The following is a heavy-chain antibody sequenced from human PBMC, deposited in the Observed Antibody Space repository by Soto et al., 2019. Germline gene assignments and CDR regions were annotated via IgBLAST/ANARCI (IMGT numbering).Heavy chain of an antibody. D-gene: IGHD6-13*01. J-gene: IGHJ6*02. V-gene: IGHV3-23*01. CDR3: AKHNSSKLHGMDV. CDR1: GFTFRSYA. Sequence: LRLSCAASGFTFRSYAMSWVRQAPGKGLEWVSAISGSGGSTYYADSVKGRFTISRDNSKNTLYLQMNSLRAEDTAVYYCAKHNSSKLHGMDVWGQGTTVTVSS. CDR2: ISGSGGST.